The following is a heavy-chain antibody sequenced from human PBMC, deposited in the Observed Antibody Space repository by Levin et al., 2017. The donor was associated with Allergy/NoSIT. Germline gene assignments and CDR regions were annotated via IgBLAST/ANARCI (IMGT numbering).Heavy chain of an antibody. V-gene: IGHV3-9*01. CDR2: ISWNSGSI. Sequence: SCAASGFTFDDYAMHWVRQAPGKGLEWVSGISWNSGSIGYADSVKGRFTISRDNAKNSLYLQMNSLRAEDTALYYCAKDIMGLGGQQLNYGMDVWGQGTTVTVSS. D-gene: IGHD6-13*01. CDR1: GFTFDDYA. J-gene: IGHJ6*02. CDR3: AKDIMGLGGQQLNYGMDV.